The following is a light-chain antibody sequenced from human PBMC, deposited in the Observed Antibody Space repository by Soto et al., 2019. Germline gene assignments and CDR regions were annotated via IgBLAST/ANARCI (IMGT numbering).Light chain of an antibody. Sequence: VRLSQSSTTLSLSTGERATLSCRASQSVSSYLAWYQQKPFQAPRLLIYGASSRATGIPDRFSGSGSGTDFTLTISRLEPEDFAVYYCQQYGSSPRTFGQRTKV. CDR3: QQYGSSPRT. V-gene: IGKV3-20*01. CDR2: GAS. J-gene: IGKJ1*01. CDR1: QSVSSY.